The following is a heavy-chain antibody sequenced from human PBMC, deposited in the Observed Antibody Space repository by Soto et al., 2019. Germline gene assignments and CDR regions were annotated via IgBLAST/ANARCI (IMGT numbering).Heavy chain of an antibody. D-gene: IGHD2-15*01. Sequence: SETLSLTCTVSEGSINWSPDYWGWLRQPPGKEPQRIASVHYTASTYYNPSLKSRVTISVDTSKNQFSLNLRSVTAADTAIYYCARATPGYPGRAFHIWGQGKMVTVSS. CDR1: EGSINWSPDY. CDR2: VHYTAST. J-gene: IGHJ3*02. CDR3: ARATPGYPGRAFHI. V-gene: IGHV4-39*02.